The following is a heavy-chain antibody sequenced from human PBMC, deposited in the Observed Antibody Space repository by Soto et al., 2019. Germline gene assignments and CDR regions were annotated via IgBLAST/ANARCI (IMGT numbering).Heavy chain of an antibody. CDR2: IYYSGST. CDR3: ARTSDYGALRNRDY. V-gene: IGHV4-31*03. D-gene: IGHD4-17*01. CDR1: GGSISSGGYY. Sequence: SETLSLTCTVSGGSISSGGYYWSWIRQHPGKGLEWIGYIYYSGSTYYNPSLKSRVTISVDTSKNQFSLKLSSVTAADTAVYYCARTSDYGALRNRDYWGQGTLVTVPS. J-gene: IGHJ4*02.